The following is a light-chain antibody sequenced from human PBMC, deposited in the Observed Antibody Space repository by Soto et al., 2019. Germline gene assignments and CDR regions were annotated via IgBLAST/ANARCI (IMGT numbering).Light chain of an antibody. Sequence: SYELSQPPSVSVAPGKTARITCGGDNIGSKSVHWYQQQPGQAPVLVIYYDTDRPSGIPERFSGSNSGNTATLTINRVEAGDEADYYCQVWDGSSDSVLFGGGTKVTVL. V-gene: IGLV3-21*04. CDR1: NIGSKS. J-gene: IGLJ2*01. CDR3: QVWDGSSDSVL. CDR2: YDT.